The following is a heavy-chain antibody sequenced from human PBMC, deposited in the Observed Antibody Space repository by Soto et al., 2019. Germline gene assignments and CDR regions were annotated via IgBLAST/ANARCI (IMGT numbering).Heavy chain of an antibody. CDR1: GFSFSSSG. CDR2: ISYDGTDE. Sequence: QVQLVESGGGVVQPGRSLRLSCAASGFSFSSSGMHWVRQAPGKWLEWVAMISYDGTDEYNADSVKGRLTISRDNSKNAMCLQMSSLRAENTAVYYCAKQESYWNDHCDYWGQGTLVTVSS. V-gene: IGHV3-30*18. J-gene: IGHJ4*02. CDR3: AKQESYWNDHCDY. D-gene: IGHD1-1*01.